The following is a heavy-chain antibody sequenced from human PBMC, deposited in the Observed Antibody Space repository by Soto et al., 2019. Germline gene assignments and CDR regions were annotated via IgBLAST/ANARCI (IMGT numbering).Heavy chain of an antibody. CDR3: ASRGSAAIHFAS. V-gene: IGHV3-7*03. D-gene: IGHD3-3*02. J-gene: IGHJ1*01. CDR2: INQDGTGG. CDR1: GFSFSKYW. Sequence: PGGSLRLSCAASGFSFSKYWMSWVRQAPGKGLEWVGNINQDGTGGYYVDSLKGRFTISRDNAKNSLFLQMNSLRAEDTAVYYCASRGSAAIHFASWGQGPLLTVTS.